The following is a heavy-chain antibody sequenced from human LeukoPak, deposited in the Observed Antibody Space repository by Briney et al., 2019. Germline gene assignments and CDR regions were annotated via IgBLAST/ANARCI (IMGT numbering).Heavy chain of an antibody. J-gene: IGHJ4*02. CDR2: ISYDRSNK. D-gene: IGHD3-10*01. CDR3: ARDGIEYGSGSYYTY. Sequence: GGSLRLSCAASGFTFSSYAMHWVRQAPGKGLEWVAVISYDRSNKYYADSVKGRFTISRDKTKNTLYLQMNSLRAEDSAVYYCARDGIEYGSGSYYTYWGQGTLVTVSS. CDR1: GFTFSSYA. V-gene: IGHV3-30-3*01.